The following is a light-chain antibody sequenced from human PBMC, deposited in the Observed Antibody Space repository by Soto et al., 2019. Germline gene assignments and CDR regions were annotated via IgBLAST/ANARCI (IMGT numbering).Light chain of an antibody. Sequence: EIVLTQSPGTLSLSPGERATLSCRASQTISSTFLAWYPQRPGQAPRLLIYGASSRATGIPDRFSGSGSGTDFTLTISRLEPEDFAVYYCQQFGLSPTFGGGTKVEIK. J-gene: IGKJ4*01. V-gene: IGKV3-20*01. CDR2: GAS. CDR3: QQFGLSPT. CDR1: QTISSTF.